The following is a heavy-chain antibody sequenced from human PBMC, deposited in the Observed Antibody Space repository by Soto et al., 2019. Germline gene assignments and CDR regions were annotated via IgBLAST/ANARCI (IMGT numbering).Heavy chain of an antibody. CDR1: GDSVPSNTAS. CDR2: TYFRSKWYN. D-gene: IGHD5-12*01. V-gene: IGHV6-1*01. CDR3: AKGDNLGPKTGYAFDP. J-gene: IGHJ5*02. Sequence: SQTLSLTCVISGDSVPSNTASWNWIRQSPSRGLEWLGRTYFRSKWYNDYAVPVKSRIIINPDTSNNQFSLQLNSVTPEDTAVYFCAKGDNLGPKTGYAFDPWGQGIMVTVSS.